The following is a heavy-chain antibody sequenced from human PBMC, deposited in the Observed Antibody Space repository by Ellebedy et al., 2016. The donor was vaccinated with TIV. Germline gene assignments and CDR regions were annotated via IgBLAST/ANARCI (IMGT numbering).Heavy chain of an antibody. CDR3: ARGDIVAAPAMVVAAAPDYYGMDV. CDR1: GYTFTSYH. V-gene: IGHV1-46*01. J-gene: IGHJ6*02. Sequence: AASVKVSCKASGYTFTSYHMHWVRQAPGQGLEWMGIINPSGVGTSYAQKFRGRVTMTRDTSTSTVYMELSSLRSEDTAVYYCARGDIVAAPAMVVAAAPDYYGMDVWGQGTTVTVSS. D-gene: IGHD2-2*01. CDR2: INPSGVGT.